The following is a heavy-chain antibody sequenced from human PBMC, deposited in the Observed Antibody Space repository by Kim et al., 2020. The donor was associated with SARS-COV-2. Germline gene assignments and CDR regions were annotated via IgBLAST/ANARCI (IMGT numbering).Heavy chain of an antibody. J-gene: IGHJ4*02. D-gene: IGHD3-3*01. Sequence: LKSRVTISVDTSKNQFSLKLSSVTAADTAVYYCAIHVYYDFWSGYYFDYWGQGTLVTVSS. CDR3: AIHVYYDFWSGYYFDY. V-gene: IGHV4-59*08.